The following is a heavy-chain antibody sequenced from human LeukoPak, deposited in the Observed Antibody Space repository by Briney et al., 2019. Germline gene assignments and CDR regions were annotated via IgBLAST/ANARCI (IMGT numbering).Heavy chain of an antibody. CDR3: ARDESIFGVVHFDY. CDR2: ISSSGSTI. V-gene: IGHV3-11*01. D-gene: IGHD3-3*01. CDR1: GFTFSDYY. J-gene: IGHJ4*02. Sequence: GGSLRLSCAASGFTFSDYYMSWIRQAPGKGLEWVSYISSSGSTIYYADSVKDRFTISRDNAKNSLYLQMNSLRAEDTAVYYCARDESIFGVVHFDYWGQGTLVTVSS.